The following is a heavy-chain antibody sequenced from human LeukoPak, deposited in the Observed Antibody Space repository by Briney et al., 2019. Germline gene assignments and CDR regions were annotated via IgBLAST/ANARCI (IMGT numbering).Heavy chain of an antibody. CDR3: ARAPPGSLKEEPYGMDV. Sequence: GGSLRLSCAASGFNLNDYAVSWVRQAPGKGLEWVSAISPSGTGSLTFYADSVKGRFTISRDNSKNTLYLQMNSLRAEDTAIYYCARAPPGSLKEEPYGMDVWGQGTTVTVSS. CDR1: GFNLNDYA. J-gene: IGHJ6*02. CDR2: ISPSGTGSLT. V-gene: IGHV3-23*01. D-gene: IGHD1-14*01.